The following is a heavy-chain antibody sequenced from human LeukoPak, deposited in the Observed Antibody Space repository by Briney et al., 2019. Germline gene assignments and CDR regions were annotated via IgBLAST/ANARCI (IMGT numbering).Heavy chain of an antibody. J-gene: IGHJ5*02. Sequence: GASVKVSCKVYGYTLTELSMHWVRQAPGKGLEWMGGFDPEDGETIYAQKFQGRVTMTEDTSRDTAYMELSSLRSDDTAVYYCATGGFSDWFDPWGQGTLVTVSS. D-gene: IGHD1-26*01. CDR3: ATGGFSDWFDP. CDR1: GYTLTELS. V-gene: IGHV1-24*01. CDR2: FDPEDGET.